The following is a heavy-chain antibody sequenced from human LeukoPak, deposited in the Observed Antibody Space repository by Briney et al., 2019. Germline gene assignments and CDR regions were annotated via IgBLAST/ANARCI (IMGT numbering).Heavy chain of an antibody. CDR2: MNIDGSEK. CDR1: GFTFSNYW. CDR3: AREYNSGPKQTDAFDI. Sequence: QAGGSLRLSCAASGFTFSNYWMGWVRQAPGKRPEWVANMNIDGSEKYYADSVKGRFLISRDNAKDTLYLQMNSLRTEDTAVYYCAREYNSGPKQTDAFDIWGQGTMVTVSS. V-gene: IGHV3-7*01. D-gene: IGHD3-22*01. J-gene: IGHJ3*02.